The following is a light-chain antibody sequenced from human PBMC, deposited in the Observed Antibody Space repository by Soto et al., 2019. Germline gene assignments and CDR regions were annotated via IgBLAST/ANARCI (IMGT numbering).Light chain of an antibody. CDR1: QSVISTY. CDR2: ATS. Sequence: EIVLTQSPGTLSMSPGERATLSCRASQSVISTYLAWYQQKFGQAPRLLIYATSTRATGIPDRFSGSGSGTDFTLTISRLEPEDFAIYYCQQYGTSPITFGQGTRLASK. J-gene: IGKJ5*01. CDR3: QQYGTSPIT. V-gene: IGKV3-20*01.